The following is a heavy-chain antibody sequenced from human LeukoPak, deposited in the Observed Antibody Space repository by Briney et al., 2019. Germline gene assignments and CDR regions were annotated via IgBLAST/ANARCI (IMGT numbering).Heavy chain of an antibody. Sequence: PSETLSLTCTVSGGSISSGSYYWSWIRQPAGKGLEWIGRIYTSGSTNYNPSLRSRVTISVDTSKNQFSLRLTSVTAADTAVYYCVRGRDGYNPWGQGTLVTVSS. CDR1: GGSISSGSYY. CDR3: VRGRDGYNP. D-gene: IGHD5-24*01. J-gene: IGHJ4*02. V-gene: IGHV4-61*02. CDR2: IYTSGST.